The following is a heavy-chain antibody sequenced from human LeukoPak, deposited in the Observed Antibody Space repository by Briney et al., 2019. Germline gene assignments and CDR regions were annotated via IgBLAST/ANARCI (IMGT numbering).Heavy chain of an antibody. V-gene: IGHV1-18*01. CDR3: ARGIAVAGLYYYGMDV. Sequence: ASVKVSCKASGGTFSSYAISWVRQAPGQGLEWMGWISAYNGNTNYAQKLQGRVTMTTDTSTSTAYMELRSLRSDDTAVYYCARGIAVAGLYYYGMDVWGQGTTVTVSS. CDR1: GGTFSSYA. D-gene: IGHD6-19*01. J-gene: IGHJ6*02. CDR2: ISAYNGNT.